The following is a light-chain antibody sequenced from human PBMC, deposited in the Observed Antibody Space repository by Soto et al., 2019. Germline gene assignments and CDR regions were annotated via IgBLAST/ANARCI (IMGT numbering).Light chain of an antibody. V-gene: IGKV3-11*01. CDR2: DAY. CDR3: QQRHMWLIT. Sequence: EVVLTQSPVTLSLSPGERSTVSCSASQSFRGLLAWYQQKPGQAPRLLIYDAYNRATGIPPRFSGSGSGTDFTLTISSLEPEDSAVYYCQQRHMWLITFGQGTRLEIK. J-gene: IGKJ5*01. CDR1: QSFRGL.